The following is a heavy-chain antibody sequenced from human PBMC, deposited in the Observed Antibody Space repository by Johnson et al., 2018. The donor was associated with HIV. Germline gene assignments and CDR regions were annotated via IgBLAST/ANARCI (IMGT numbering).Heavy chain of an antibody. D-gene: IGHD1-1*01. CDR2: IYSGGST. Sequence: VQLVESGGGVVQPGGSLRLSCAASGFTVSSNYMSWVRQAPGKGLELVSVIYSGGSTYYADSVKGRFTISRDNSKNTVYLQMNSLRVEDPAMYFCATVWRNEGRHSFDVWG. J-gene: IGHJ3*01. CDR1: GFTVSSNY. V-gene: IGHV3-66*01. CDR3: ATVWRNEGRHSFDV.